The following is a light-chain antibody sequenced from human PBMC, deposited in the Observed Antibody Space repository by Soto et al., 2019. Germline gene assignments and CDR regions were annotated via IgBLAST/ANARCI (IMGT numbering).Light chain of an antibody. Sequence: DIQMTQSPSSLSGSVRDRVTITCRASQSISSSLNWYQQKPGKAPKLLIYAASSLQSGVPSRFSGSGSGTDFTHTISSLQPEDFATYYCQQSYSTPRTFGQGTKVEIK. CDR1: QSISSS. V-gene: IGKV1-39*01. CDR2: AAS. J-gene: IGKJ1*01. CDR3: QQSYSTPRT.